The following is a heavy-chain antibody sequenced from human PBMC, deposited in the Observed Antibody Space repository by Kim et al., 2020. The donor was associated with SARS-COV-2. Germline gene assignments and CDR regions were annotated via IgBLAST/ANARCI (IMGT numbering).Heavy chain of an antibody. J-gene: IGHJ4*02. Sequence: ASVKVSCKASGYTFTSYYMHWVRQAPGQGLEWMGIINPSGGSTSYAQKFQGRGTMTRDTSTRTVYMELSSLRSEDPAVYYCARAGVVPAARSGFDYWGQGTLVTVSS. CDR3: ARAGVVPAARSGFDY. V-gene: IGHV1-46*01. D-gene: IGHD2-2*01. CDR2: INPSGGST. CDR1: GYTFTSYY.